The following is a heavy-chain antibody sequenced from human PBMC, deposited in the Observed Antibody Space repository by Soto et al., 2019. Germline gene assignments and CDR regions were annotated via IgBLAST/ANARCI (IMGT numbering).Heavy chain of an antibody. J-gene: IGHJ6*02. CDR1: NGSVSSGTYS. V-gene: IGHV4-30-2*01. Sequence: SATLSLTCTVSNGSVSSGTYSWIWFRQPPGKGLEWIGYIYYSGTTYYTPSLKSRLTMSMDRANDHFSLNLTSVTAADTAVYFCARGHYYYGMDVWGQGITVTVSS. CDR2: IYYSGTT. CDR3: ARGHYYYGMDV.